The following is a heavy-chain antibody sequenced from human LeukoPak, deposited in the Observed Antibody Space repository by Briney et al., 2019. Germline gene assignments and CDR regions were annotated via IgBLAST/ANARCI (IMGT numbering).Heavy chain of an antibody. CDR3: ARALTFGGVIVY. Sequence: SQTLSLTCTVSGGSISSGGYYWSWIRQHPGKGLEWIGYIYYSGSTYYNPSLKSRVTTSVDTSKNQFSLKLSSVTAADTAVYYCARALTFGGVIVYWGQGTLVTVSS. D-gene: IGHD3-16*02. CDR1: GGSISSGGYY. CDR2: IYYSGST. J-gene: IGHJ4*02. V-gene: IGHV4-31*03.